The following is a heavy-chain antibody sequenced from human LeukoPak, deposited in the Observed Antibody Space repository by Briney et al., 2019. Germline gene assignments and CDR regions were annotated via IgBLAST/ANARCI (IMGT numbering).Heavy chain of an antibody. Sequence: SVTLSLTCTVSGGSISSSSYYWGWIRQPPGKGLEWIGSIYYSGSTYYNPSLKSRVTISVDTSKNQFSLKLSSVTAADTAVYYCARRLPAAPPRPPTAFDYWGQGTLVTVSS. CDR3: ARRLPAAPPRPPTAFDY. CDR1: GGSISSSSYY. J-gene: IGHJ4*02. CDR2: IYYSGST. D-gene: IGHD2-2*01. V-gene: IGHV4-39*07.